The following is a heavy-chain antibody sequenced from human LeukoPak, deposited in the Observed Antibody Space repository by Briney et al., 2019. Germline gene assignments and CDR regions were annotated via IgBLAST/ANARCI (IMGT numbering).Heavy chain of an antibody. J-gene: IGHJ4*02. D-gene: IGHD3-9*01. V-gene: IGHV1-18*01. Sequence: VASVKVSCKASGYTFTSYGISWVRQAPGQGLEWMGWISAYNGNTNYAQKLQGRVTMTTDTSTSTAYMELRSLRSDDTAVYYCARDPLKYFDWFGLTPHPRPTFDYWGQGTLVTVSS. CDR1: GYTFTSYG. CDR3: ARDPLKYFDWFGLTPHPRPTFDY. CDR2: ISAYNGNT.